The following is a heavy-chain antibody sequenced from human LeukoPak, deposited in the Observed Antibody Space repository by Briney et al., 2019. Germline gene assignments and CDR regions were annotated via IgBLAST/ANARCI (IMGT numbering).Heavy chain of an antibody. Sequence: SETLSLTCTVPGGSISSGDYYWSWIRQPPGKGLEWIGYIYYSGSTYYNPSLKSRVTISVDTSKNQFSLKLSSVTAADTAVYYCARAYDRALGNFDYWGQGTLVTVSS. V-gene: IGHV4-30-4*08. J-gene: IGHJ4*02. CDR2: IYYSGST. CDR3: ARAYDRALGNFDY. CDR1: GGSISSGDYY. D-gene: IGHD1-1*01.